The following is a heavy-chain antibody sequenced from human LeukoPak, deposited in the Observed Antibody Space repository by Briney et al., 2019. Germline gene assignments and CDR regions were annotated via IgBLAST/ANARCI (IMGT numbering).Heavy chain of an antibody. D-gene: IGHD4/OR15-4a*01. CDR2: IYYSGST. Sequence: PSETLSLTCTVSGGSISSSSYYWGWIRQPPGKGLEWIGSIYYSGSTYYNPSLKSRVTISVGTSKNQFSLKLSSVTAADTAVYYCARRQKPRGPRAGDAFDIWGQGTMVTVSS. J-gene: IGHJ3*02. V-gene: IGHV4-39*01. CDR1: GGSISSSSYY. CDR3: ARRQKPRGPRAGDAFDI.